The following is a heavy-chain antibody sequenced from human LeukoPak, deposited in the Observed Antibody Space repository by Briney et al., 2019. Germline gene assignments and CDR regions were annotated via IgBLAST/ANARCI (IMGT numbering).Heavy chain of an antibody. CDR3: ARWGAAAGTEFYYYYFGMDV. J-gene: IGHJ6*02. V-gene: IGHV1-69*10. Sequence: SVKVSCKASGGYFCRYTINWVRQAPGQGIEFMGGVKPIYDIASYQQKFLGRVTSTADKSTSTAYMELNSLTSEDTAVYYCARWGAAAGTEFYYYYFGMDVWGQGTTVTVSS. CDR1: GGYFCRYT. CDR2: VKPIYDIA. D-gene: IGHD6-13*01.